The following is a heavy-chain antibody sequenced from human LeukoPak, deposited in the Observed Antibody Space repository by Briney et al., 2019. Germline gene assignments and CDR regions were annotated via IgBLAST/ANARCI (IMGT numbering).Heavy chain of an antibody. CDR3: ARDGRGGYLDS. Sequence: GGSLRLSCAASGFTFSSYWMSWVRQAPGKGLEWVANIKQDGREKYYVDSVKGRFSLSRDNAQNSPYLQMNSLRAEDTAVYYCARDGRGGYLDSWGQGTLVTVSS. CDR2: IKQDGREK. J-gene: IGHJ4*02. V-gene: IGHV3-7*01. D-gene: IGHD3-16*01. CDR1: GFTFSSYW.